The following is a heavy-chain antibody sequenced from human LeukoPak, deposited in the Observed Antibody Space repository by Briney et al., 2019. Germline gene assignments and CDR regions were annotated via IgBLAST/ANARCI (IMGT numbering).Heavy chain of an antibody. V-gene: IGHV4-34*01. Sequence: PSETLSLTCAVHGGSFSGYYWGWIRQPPGKGLEWIGSIYHSGRTYYNPSLKSRVTMSVDTSKNQISLQMNSVTAADTAVYYCARNVGGIDSWGQGTQVTVSS. D-gene: IGHD3-3*01. CDR3: ARNVGGIDS. CDR2: IYHSGRT. CDR1: GGSFSGYY. J-gene: IGHJ4*02.